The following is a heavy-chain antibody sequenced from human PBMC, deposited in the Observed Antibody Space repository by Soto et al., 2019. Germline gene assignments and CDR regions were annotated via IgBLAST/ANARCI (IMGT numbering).Heavy chain of an antibody. CDR3: ASLLGSGFRKGRDHYYYYGMDV. CDR1: GGTFSSYA. J-gene: IGHJ6*02. CDR2: IIPIFGTA. D-gene: IGHD3-22*01. V-gene: IGHV1-69*13. Sequence: GASVKVSCKASGGTFSSYAISWVRQAPGQGLEWMGGIIPIFGTANYAQKFQGRVTITADESTSTAYMELSSLRSEDTAVYYCASLLGSGFRKGRDHYYYYGMDVWGQGTTVTVSS.